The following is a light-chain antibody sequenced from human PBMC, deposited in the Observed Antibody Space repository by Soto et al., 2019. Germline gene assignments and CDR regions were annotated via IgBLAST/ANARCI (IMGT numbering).Light chain of an antibody. CDR1: QSVHSY. CDR3: QQRSDWTT. CDR2: DAS. V-gene: IGKV3-11*01. Sequence: ETVLTQSPATLSLSPGERATLSCRANQSVHSYLAWYQQKPGQGPRLLIYDASKRATGIPARFSGSGSGTDFTLTISSLEPEDFALYYCQQRSDWTTFGPGTRLEIK. J-gene: IGKJ5*01.